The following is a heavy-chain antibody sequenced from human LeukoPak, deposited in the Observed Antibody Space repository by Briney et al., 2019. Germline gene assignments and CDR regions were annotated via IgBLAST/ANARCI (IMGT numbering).Heavy chain of an antibody. V-gene: IGHV1-69*04. J-gene: IGHJ3*02. D-gene: IGHD3-16*02. CDR1: GGTFSSYA. CDR3: ARGITDYVWGSYRADAFDI. CDR2: IIPILGIA. Sequence: SVKVSCKASGGTFSSYAISWVRQAPGQGLEWMGRIIPILGIANYAQKFQGRVTITADKSTSTAYMELSSLRSEDTAVYYCARGITDYVWGSYRADAFDIWGQGTMVTVSS.